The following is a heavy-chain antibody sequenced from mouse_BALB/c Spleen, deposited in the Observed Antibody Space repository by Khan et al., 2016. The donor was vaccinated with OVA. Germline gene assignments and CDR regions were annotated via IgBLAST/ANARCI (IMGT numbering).Heavy chain of an antibody. Sequence: VQLQQPGPSLVKPSQTLSLTCSVTGDSITSGFWNWIRKFPGNKFEYMGYVTYSGNTYYNPSLNSRLSITRDTSKSQYYLQLNSVTTEDTATYFCARSYGSCAMDYWGQGTSVTVSS. J-gene: IGHJ4*01. CDR2: VTYSGNT. D-gene: IGHD1-1*01. CDR1: GDSITSGF. CDR3: ARSYGSCAMDY. V-gene: IGHV3-8*02.